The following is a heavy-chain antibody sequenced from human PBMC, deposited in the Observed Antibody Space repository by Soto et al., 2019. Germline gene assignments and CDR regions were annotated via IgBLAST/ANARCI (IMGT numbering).Heavy chain of an antibody. CDR1: GYGFTTYG. J-gene: IGHJ4*02. CDR2: ISAHNGNT. D-gene: IGHD2-8*01. CDR3: ARGMYGDY. V-gene: IGHV1-18*01. Sequence: QVHLMQSGTGVKKPGASVKVSCKCSGYGFTTYGITLVRQAPGQGLEWMAWISAHNGNTNYAQKLQGRVTVTRDTSTSTAYMELRSLRSDDTAVYYCARGMYGDYWGQGALVTVSS.